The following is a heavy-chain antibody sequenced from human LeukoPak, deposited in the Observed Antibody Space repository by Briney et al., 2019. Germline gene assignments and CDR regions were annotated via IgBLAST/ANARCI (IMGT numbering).Heavy chain of an antibody. V-gene: IGHV3-21*01. CDR1: GFTFSSYS. CDR2: ISSSSSYI. Sequence: GGSLRLSCAASGFTFSSYSMNWVRQAPGKGLEWVSSISSSSSYIYYADSVKGRFTISRDNAKNSLHLQMNSLRAEDTAVYYCARDSGGATPFDYWGQGTLVTVSS. J-gene: IGHJ4*02. CDR3: ARDSGGATPFDY. D-gene: IGHD2-15*01.